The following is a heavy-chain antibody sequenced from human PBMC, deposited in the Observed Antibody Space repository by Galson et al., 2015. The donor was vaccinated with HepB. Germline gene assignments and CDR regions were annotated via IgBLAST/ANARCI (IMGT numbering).Heavy chain of an antibody. CDR3: ARGGGSSDRFVYYYYMDV. J-gene: IGHJ6*03. D-gene: IGHD6-6*01. CDR2: IYYSGST. Sequence: TLSLTCTVSGGSISSGGYYWSWIRQHPGKGLEWIGYIYYSGSTNYNPSLKSRVTISVDTSKNQFSLKLSSVTAADTAVYYCARGGGSSDRFVYYYYMDVWGKGTTVTVSS. V-gene: IGHV4-61*08. CDR1: GGSISSGGYY.